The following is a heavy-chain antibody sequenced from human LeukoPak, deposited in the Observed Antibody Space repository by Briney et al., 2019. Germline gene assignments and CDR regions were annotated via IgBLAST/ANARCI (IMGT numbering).Heavy chain of an antibody. CDR2: IYYSGST. CDR1: GGSLSSNY. D-gene: IGHD5-12*01. CDR3: ARTPLRGFRGYDGSTHFDY. Sequence: PSETLSLTCTVSGGSLSSNYWSWIRQPPGKGLEWIGYIYYSGSTNYNPSLKSRVTISVDTSKKQFSLKLSSVTAADTAVYYCARTPLRGFRGYDGSTHFDYWGQGTLVTVSS. V-gene: IGHV4-59*01. J-gene: IGHJ4*02.